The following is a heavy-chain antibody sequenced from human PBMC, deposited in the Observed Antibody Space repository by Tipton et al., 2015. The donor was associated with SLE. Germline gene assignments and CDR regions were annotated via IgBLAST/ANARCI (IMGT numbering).Heavy chain of an antibody. CDR3: ARDLYGGATRLDY. J-gene: IGHJ4*02. D-gene: IGHD1-26*01. V-gene: IGHV4-61*01. Sequence: TLSLTCTVSGGSISSGSYYWSWVRQPPGKGLEWIGHIFHSGTTDYNPSLMSRVTISVDTSKNQFSLNLRSVTAADTAEYYCARDLYGGATRLDYWGQGTLVTVSS. CDR1: GGSISSGSYY. CDR2: IFHSGTT.